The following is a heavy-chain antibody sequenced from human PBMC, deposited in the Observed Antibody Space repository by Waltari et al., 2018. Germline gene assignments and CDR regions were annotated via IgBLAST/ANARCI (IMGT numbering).Heavy chain of an antibody. D-gene: IGHD3-16*01. V-gene: IGHV4-61*02. Sequence: QVQLRESGPGLVKPSQTLSLTCSVSGGPINSENYYWGWVRKAADKGLEWIGRTYSNGESRDSPFLDRRVTISVDRSRNQFSLSLRSVTVADTAIYFCARGDDRPARYFFDSWGQGILVTVSS. CDR2: TYSNGES. J-gene: IGHJ5*01. CDR1: GGPINSENYY. CDR3: ARGDDRPARYFFDS.